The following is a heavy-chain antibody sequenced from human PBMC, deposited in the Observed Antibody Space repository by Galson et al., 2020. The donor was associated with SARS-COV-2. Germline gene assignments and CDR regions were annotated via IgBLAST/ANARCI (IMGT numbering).Heavy chain of an antibody. J-gene: IGHJ6*03. CDR1: GFTLSRYG. CDR2: TSATT. D-gene: IGHD3-10*02. V-gene: IGHV3-23*01. Sequence: GESLKISCVASGFTLSRYGMSWVRQAPGQGLEWVATTSATTYYADSVRRRFIISRDDSKNTLYLQMNGLSADDTAVYYCSKDFVRGIGYMDVWGPWTTVTVSS. CDR3: SKDFVRGIGYMDV.